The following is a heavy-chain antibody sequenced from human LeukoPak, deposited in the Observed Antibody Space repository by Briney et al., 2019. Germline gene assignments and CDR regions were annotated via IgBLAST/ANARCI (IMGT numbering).Heavy chain of an antibody. CDR2: IYYSGST. Sequence: PSETLSLTCTVSGGSISSYYWSWIRQPPGKGLVWIGYIYYSGSTNYNPSLKSRVTISVDTSKNQFSLKLSSVTAADTAVYYCARGPPNYDFWSGYPYGMDVWGQGTTVTVSS. V-gene: IGHV4-59*01. CDR3: ARGPPNYDFWSGYPYGMDV. J-gene: IGHJ6*02. CDR1: GGSISSYY. D-gene: IGHD3-3*01.